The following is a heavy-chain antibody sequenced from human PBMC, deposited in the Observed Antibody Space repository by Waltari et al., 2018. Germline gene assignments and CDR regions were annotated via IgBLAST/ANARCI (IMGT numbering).Heavy chain of an antibody. J-gene: IGHJ4*02. CDR3: AKGGYKGVRATKGGFDY. CDR1: GDSVSSNSAA. D-gene: IGHD1-26*01. CDR2: TYYRSKWYN. V-gene: IGHV6-1*01. Sequence: QVQLQQSGPGLVKPSQTLSLTCAISGDSVSSNSAAWNWIRQSPSRGLEWLGRTYYRSKWYNDYAVSAKRRTTINPDTSKNQFSRQLNSVTPEDTAVYYCAKGGYKGVRATKGGFDYWDQGTLVTVSS.